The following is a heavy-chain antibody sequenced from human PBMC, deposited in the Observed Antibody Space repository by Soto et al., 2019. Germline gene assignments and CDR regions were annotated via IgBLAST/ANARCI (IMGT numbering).Heavy chain of an antibody. V-gene: IGHV4-59*08. D-gene: IGHD3-22*01. J-gene: IGHJ4*02. Sequence: PSETLSLTCTVSGGSISSYYWSWIRQPPGKGLEWIGYNSGSTNYNPSLKSRLTISVDTSKNQFSLKLSSVTAADTAVYYCARSDHYYYDSSGYWDYWGQGTLVTVSS. CDR1: GGSISSYY. CDR3: ARSDHYYYDSSGYWDY. CDR2: NSGST.